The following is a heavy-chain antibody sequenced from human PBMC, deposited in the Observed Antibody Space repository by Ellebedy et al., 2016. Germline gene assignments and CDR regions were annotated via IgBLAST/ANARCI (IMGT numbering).Heavy chain of an antibody. V-gene: IGHV4-39*01. Sequence: SQTLSLTXTVSGGSVRSCSYYWDWIRQRPGKGLEWIGSMYYRGSTNYNPSLKSRVTISVDTSKNQFSLKLTSVTAADTAVYYCASRPNWYFDLWGRGTLVTVSS. CDR2: MYYRGST. J-gene: IGHJ2*01. CDR1: GGSVRSCSYY. CDR3: ASRPNWYFDL.